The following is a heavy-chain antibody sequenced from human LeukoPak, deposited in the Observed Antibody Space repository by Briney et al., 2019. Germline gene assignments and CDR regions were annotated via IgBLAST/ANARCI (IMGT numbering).Heavy chain of an antibody. CDR2: IYYSGST. Sequence: PSETLSLTCTVSGGSISSSSYYWGWIRQPPGKGLEWIGSIYYSGSTYYNPSLKSRVTISVDTSKNQFSLKLSSVTAADTAVYYCARGRAYGVTIMDAFDIWGQGTMVTVSS. CDR3: ARGRAYGVTIMDAFDI. J-gene: IGHJ3*02. D-gene: IGHD3-3*01. CDR1: GGSISSSSYY. V-gene: IGHV4-39*07.